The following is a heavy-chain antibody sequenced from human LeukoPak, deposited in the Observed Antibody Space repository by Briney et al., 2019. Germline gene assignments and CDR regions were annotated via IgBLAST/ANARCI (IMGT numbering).Heavy chain of an antibody. V-gene: IGHV4-59*01. Sequence: SETMSLTCTVSGGFISSYYWSWIRQPPGKVLEWIGYTYYSGSTNYNPSLKGRVTISVDTSKNQFSLKLSSLTVADTPVYSLGRAGDFWSGYYPDYWGQGTLVTVSS. CDR1: GGFISSYY. CDR2: TYYSGST. CDR3: GRAGDFWSGYYPDY. J-gene: IGHJ4*02. D-gene: IGHD3-3*01.